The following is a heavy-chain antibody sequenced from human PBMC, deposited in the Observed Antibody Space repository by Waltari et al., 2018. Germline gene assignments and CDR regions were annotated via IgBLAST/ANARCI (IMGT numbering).Heavy chain of an antibody. J-gene: IGHJ6*02. Sequence: CVFWFRQVPGKGLFWVSTITSDGSRTRYADSVKGRFTISRDNAKNTLYLQTNSLRAEDTAVYYCASHRPGGYGMDVWGHGTTVTVSS. V-gene: IGHV3-74*01. CDR3: ASHRPGGYGMDV. CDR1: C. D-gene: IGHD2-15*01. CDR2: ITSDGSRT.